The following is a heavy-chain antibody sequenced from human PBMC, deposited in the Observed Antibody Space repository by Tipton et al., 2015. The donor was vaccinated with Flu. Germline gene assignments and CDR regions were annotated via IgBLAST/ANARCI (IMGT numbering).Heavy chain of an antibody. CDR1: GGSINRAGFY. J-gene: IGHJ4*02. Sequence: LRLSCTVSGGSINRAGFYWSWIRQPAGKGLEWIGRAYVTGSTNYNPSLKNRVAISIDTSRNQFSLKLTSVTAADTAVYFCARGVFYHDSSGYYYFDHWGQGTQVSVSS. CDR2: AYVTGST. V-gene: IGHV4-61*02. CDR3: ARGVFYHDSSGYYYFDH. D-gene: IGHD3-22*01.